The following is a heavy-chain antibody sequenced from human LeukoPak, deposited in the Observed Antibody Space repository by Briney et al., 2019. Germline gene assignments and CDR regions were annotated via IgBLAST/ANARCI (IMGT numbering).Heavy chain of an antibody. CDR3: ARSPDILTGENFDY. Sequence: ASVKVSCKASGYTFTGYYMHWGRQAPGQGLEWMGWINLNSGGTNYAQKFQGRVTMTRDTSISTAYMELSRLRSGDTAVYYCARSPDILTGENFDYWGQGTLVTVSS. CDR1: GYTFTGYY. CDR2: INLNSGGT. V-gene: IGHV1-2*02. D-gene: IGHD3-9*01. J-gene: IGHJ4*02.